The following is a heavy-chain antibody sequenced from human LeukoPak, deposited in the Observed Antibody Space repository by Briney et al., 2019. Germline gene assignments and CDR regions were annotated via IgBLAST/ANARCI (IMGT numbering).Heavy chain of an antibody. V-gene: IGHV3-23*01. CDR2: ISDSGGST. D-gene: IGHD1-14*01. Sequence: GGSLRLSCAASGFTFTSYAMSWVRQAPGKGLEWVSAISDSGGSTYYADSVKGRFTISRDSSKNTLFLQVNSLRAEDTAVYYCAKVRTYFYHGLDVWGQGTTVTVSS. CDR1: GFTFTSYA. CDR3: AKVRTYFYHGLDV. J-gene: IGHJ6*02.